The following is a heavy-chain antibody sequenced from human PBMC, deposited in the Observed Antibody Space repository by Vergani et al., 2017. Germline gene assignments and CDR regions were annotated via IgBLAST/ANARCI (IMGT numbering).Heavy chain of an antibody. Sequence: QVQLQESGPGLVRPSQTLSLTCTVSGDSISNSHYYWSWVRQSPGKGLEWIAFISYDLNTYYNPSLRSRTTLSLDSSRTQFSLNLSSVTVADTAVYLCTRLKIVFWADDCWGQGAMVTVSS. CDR3: TRLKIVFWADDC. CDR2: ISYDLNT. CDR1: GDSISNSHYY. D-gene: IGHD2-21*01. V-gene: IGHV4-30-4*01. J-gene: IGHJ4*02.